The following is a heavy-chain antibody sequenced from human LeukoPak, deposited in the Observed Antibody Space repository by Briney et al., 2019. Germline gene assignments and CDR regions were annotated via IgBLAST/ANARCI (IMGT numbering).Heavy chain of an antibody. V-gene: IGHV4-31*03. CDR1: GGSISSGGYY. D-gene: IGHD2-21*02. CDR3: ARDYCGGDCYSPWFDP. J-gene: IGHJ5*02. CDR2: IYYSGST. Sequence: SETLSLTCTVSGGSISSGGYYWSWIRQHPGKGLEWIGYIYYSGSTYYNPSLKGRVTISVDTSKNQFSLKLSSVTAADTAVYYCARDYCGGDCYSPWFDPWGQGTLVTVSS.